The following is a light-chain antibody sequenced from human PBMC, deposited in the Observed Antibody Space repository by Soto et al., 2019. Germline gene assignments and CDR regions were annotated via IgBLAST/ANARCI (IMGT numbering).Light chain of an antibody. Sequence: IHMAQSPSTLSASLRDTVTVTCRASQSVSGWLAWYQQKPGKAPKLLIYDASNLETGVPSRFSGSGSGTDFTFTISSLQPEDIATYYCQQYDNLPLTFGGGTKVDIK. V-gene: IGKV1-33*01. CDR1: QSVSGW. CDR3: QQYDNLPLT. J-gene: IGKJ4*01. CDR2: DAS.